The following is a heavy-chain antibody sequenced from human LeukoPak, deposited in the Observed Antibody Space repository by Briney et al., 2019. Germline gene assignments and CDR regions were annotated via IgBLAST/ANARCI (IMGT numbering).Heavy chain of an antibody. CDR3: ARDSPHGGNYYYYMDV. CDR1: GGSISSSNW. Sequence: SGTLSLTCAVSGGSISSSNWWSWVRQPPGKGLEWIGEIYHSGSTNYNPSLKSRVTISVDKSKNQFSLKLSSVTAADTAVYYCARDSPHGGNYYYYMDVWGKGTTVTVFS. CDR2: IYHSGST. V-gene: IGHV4-4*02. D-gene: IGHD3-16*01. J-gene: IGHJ6*03.